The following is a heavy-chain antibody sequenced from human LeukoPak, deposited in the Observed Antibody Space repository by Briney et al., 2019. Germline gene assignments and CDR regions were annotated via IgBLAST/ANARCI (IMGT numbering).Heavy chain of an antibody. Sequence: GRSLRLSCAASGFSFSSYAMHWVRQAPGKGLEWVAVISYDGSNYDYADSVKGRFTISRDNFKNTLYLQMNSLRAEDTAVYHCARDQMAKRITMIVVAKIFDYWGQGTLVTVSS. CDR3: ARDQMAKRITMIVVAKIFDY. CDR2: ISYDGSNY. V-gene: IGHV3-30-3*01. D-gene: IGHD3-22*01. J-gene: IGHJ4*02. CDR1: GFSFSSYA.